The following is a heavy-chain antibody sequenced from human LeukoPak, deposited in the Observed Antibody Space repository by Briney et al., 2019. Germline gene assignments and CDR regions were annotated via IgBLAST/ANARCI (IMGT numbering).Heavy chain of an antibody. CDR2: INPNSGGT. CDR3: ARGGDMLRGVDFDY. CDR1: GYTFTSYG. D-gene: IGHD3-10*01. J-gene: IGHJ4*02. V-gene: IGHV1-2*02. Sequence: ASVKVSCKASGYTFTSYGISWVRQAPGQGLEWMGWINPNSGGTNYAQKFQGRVTMTRDTSISTAYMELSRLRSDDTAVYYCARGGDMLRGVDFDYWGQGTLVTVSS.